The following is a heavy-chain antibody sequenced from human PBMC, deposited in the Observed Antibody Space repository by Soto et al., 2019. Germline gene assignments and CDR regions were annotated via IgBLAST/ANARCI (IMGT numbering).Heavy chain of an antibody. Sequence: EVQLVESGGGLVKPGGSFRLSCAASGFTFSNAWMSWVRQAPGKGLEWVGRIKSKTDGGTTDYAAPVKGRFTISRDDSKNTLYLQMNSLKTEDTAVYYCTTGRGYCSGGSCYLVAFDIWGQGTMVTVSS. CDR1: GFTFSNAW. V-gene: IGHV3-15*01. D-gene: IGHD2-15*01. CDR2: IKSKTDGGTT. J-gene: IGHJ3*02. CDR3: TTGRGYCSGGSCYLVAFDI.